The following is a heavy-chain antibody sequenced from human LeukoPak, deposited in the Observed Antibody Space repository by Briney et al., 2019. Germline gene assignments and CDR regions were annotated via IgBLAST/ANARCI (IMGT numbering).Heavy chain of an antibody. J-gene: IGHJ4*02. D-gene: IGHD3-10*01. CDR2: IRYDERNK. CDR1: GFTFSSYA. V-gene: IGHV3-30*02. CDR3: AKGAGGSYGLYYFDY. Sequence: GGSLRLSCEASGFTFSSYAMHWVRQAPGKGLEWVAFIRYDERNKYYSDSVKGRFTISRDNSKNTLYLQMNTLRAEDTAVYYCAKGAGGSYGLYYFDYWGQGALVTVSS.